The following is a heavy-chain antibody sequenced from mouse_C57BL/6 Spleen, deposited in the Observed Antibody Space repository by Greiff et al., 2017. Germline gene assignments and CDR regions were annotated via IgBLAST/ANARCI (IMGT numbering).Heavy chain of an antibody. CDR2: IWSGGST. V-gene: IGHV2-2*01. D-gene: IGHD1-1*01. J-gene: IGHJ1*03. Sequence: VQLQQSGPGLVQPSQSLSITCTVSGFSLTSYGVHWVRQSPGKGLEWLGVIWSGGSTDYNAAFISRLSISKDNSKSQVFFKMNSLQADDTAIYYCARIRFWYSDVWGTGTTVTVSS. CDR1: GFSLTSYG. CDR3: ARIRFWYSDV.